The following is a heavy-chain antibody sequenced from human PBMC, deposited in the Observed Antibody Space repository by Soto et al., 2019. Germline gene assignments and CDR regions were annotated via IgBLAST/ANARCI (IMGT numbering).Heavy chain of an antibody. CDR1: GYTFTSYG. CDR2: ISAYNGNT. J-gene: IGHJ5*02. Sequence: ASVKVSCKASGYTFTSYGISWVRQAPGQGLEWMGWISAYNGNTNYAQKLQGRVTMTTDTSTSTAYTELRSLRSDDTAVYYCARVFSSWQPESALNWYDPWGQGTLVTVSS. CDR3: ARVFSSWQPESALNWYDP. V-gene: IGHV1-18*01. D-gene: IGHD6-13*01.